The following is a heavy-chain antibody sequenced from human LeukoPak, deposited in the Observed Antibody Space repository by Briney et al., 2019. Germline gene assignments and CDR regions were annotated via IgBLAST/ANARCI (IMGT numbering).Heavy chain of an antibody. J-gene: IGHJ4*02. V-gene: IGHV1-2*02. D-gene: IGHD3-3*01. CDR2: INPNSGGT. Sequence: ASVKVSCKASGYTFTGYYMHWVRQAPGQGLEWMGWINPNSGGTNYAQKFQGRVTMTRDTSISTAYMELCRLRSDDTAVYYCAREGAIFGVVIIRPWGYFDYWGQGTLVTVSS. CDR3: AREGAIFGVVIIRPWGYFDY. CDR1: GYTFTGYY.